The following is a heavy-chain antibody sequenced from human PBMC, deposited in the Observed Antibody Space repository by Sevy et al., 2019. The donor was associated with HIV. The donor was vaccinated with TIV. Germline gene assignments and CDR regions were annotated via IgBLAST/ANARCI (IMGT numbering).Heavy chain of an antibody. J-gene: IGHJ6*02. CDR1: GGSISSSSYY. CDR3: ARDQGARITMVRGVMIYYYYGMDV. Sequence: SETLSLTCTVSGGSISSSSYYWGWIRQPPGKGLEWIGSIYYSGSTYYNPSLKSRVTISVDTSKNQFSLKLSSVTAADTAVYYCARDQGARITMVRGVMIYYYYGMDVWGQGTTVTV. CDR2: IYYSGST. V-gene: IGHV4-39*02. D-gene: IGHD3-10*01.